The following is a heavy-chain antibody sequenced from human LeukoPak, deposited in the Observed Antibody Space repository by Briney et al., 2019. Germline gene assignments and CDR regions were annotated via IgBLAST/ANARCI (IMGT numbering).Heavy chain of an antibody. V-gene: IGHV1-24*01. Sequence: ASVKLSCKVSGYTLTKLSVHWVRQAPGKGLEWMGGFDPEDGETIYAQKFQGRVTMTEDTSTDTAYMELSSLRSEDTAVYYCATLPTGSDDPDFDYWGQGTLVTVSS. CDR3: ATLPTGSDDPDFDY. J-gene: IGHJ4*02. D-gene: IGHD1-26*01. CDR2: FDPEDGET. CDR1: GYTLTKLS.